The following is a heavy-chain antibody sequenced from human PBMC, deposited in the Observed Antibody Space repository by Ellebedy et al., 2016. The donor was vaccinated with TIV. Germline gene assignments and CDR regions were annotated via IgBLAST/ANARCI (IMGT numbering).Heavy chain of an antibody. CDR1: GFTFSSYA. J-gene: IGHJ4*02. V-gene: IGHV3-23*01. CDR3: ARDKGAVTTTLHFDY. CDR2: ISGSGGST. Sequence: GESLKISCAASGFTFSSYAMSWVRQAPGKGLEWVSTISGSGGSTYYADSVKGRFTISRDNSKNTLYLQMNSLRAEDTAVYHCARDKGAVTTTLHFDYWGQGTLVTVSS. D-gene: IGHD4-11*01.